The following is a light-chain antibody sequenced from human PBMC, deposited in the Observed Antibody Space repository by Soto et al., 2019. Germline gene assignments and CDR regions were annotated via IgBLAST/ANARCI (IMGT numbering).Light chain of an antibody. Sequence: QSALTQPASVSGSPGQSITFSCTGTSSDVGVYNYVSWYQQHPGKAPKLMIYEVSHRPSGVSNRFSGSKSGNTASLTISGLQAEDEADYYCSSYTSSNTWVFGGGTKLTVI. J-gene: IGLJ3*02. CDR2: EVS. CDR3: SSYTSSNTWV. V-gene: IGLV2-14*01. CDR1: SSDVGVYNY.